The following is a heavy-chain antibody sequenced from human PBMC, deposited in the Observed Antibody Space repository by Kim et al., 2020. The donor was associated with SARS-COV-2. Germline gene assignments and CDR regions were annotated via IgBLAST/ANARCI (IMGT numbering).Heavy chain of an antibody. CDR2: INTNTGNP. CDR3: ARGAGWNDLRRDFDY. V-gene: IGHV7-4-1*02. J-gene: IGHJ4*02. CDR1: GYTFTSYT. Sequence: ASVKVSCKASGYTFTSYTMNWVRQAPGQGLEWMGWINTNTGNPTYAQGFTGRFVFSLDTSVSTAYLQISSLKAEDTAGYYCARGAGWNDLRRDFDYGGQGTLVTVSS. D-gene: IGHD1-1*01.